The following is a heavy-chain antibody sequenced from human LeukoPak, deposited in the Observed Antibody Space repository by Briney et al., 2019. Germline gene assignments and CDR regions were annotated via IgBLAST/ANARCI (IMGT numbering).Heavy chain of an antibody. CDR3: TTGKRGPTYYYGMDV. CDR2: IKSKTDGGTT. V-gene: IGHV3-15*07. J-gene: IGHJ6*02. Sequence: GGSLRLSRAASGFTFSNAWMNWVRQAPGKGLEWVGRIKSKTDGGTTDYAAPVKGRFTISRDDSKNTLYLQMNSLKTEDTAVYYCTTGKRGPTYYYGMDVWGQGTTVTVSS. CDR1: GFTFSNAW.